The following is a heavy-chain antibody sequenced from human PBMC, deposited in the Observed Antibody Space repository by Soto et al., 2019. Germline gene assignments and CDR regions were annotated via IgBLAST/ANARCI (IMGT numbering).Heavy chain of an antibody. CDR2: INPDNGNT. Sequence: QVQLVQSGAEVRKPGASVNISCRASGFTFSDHLINWVRQVPGQSLEWMGWINPDNGNTKYSQTSQGRVTISRHSSESIVYVEVSDLTSEDTAVFYCARDILSVGPRANDAFDVWGQGTMVTVSS. CDR1: GFTFSDHL. CDR3: ARDILSVGPRANDAFDV. V-gene: IGHV1-3*01. D-gene: IGHD2-8*02. J-gene: IGHJ3*01.